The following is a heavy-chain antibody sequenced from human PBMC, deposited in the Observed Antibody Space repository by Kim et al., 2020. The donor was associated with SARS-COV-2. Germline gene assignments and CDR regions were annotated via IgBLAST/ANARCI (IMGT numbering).Heavy chain of an antibody. CDR2: IYGGGTT. CDR1: GFSVGNSY. Sequence: GGSLRLSCAASGFSVGNSYMTWVRQAPGKGLGWVSVIYGGGTTYYKDSVKGRFTISRDNSKNTLSLQMNSLGAEDTAVYFCARGEEVSRKLVYWGQGTMV. CDR3: ARGEEVSRKLVY. V-gene: IGHV3-53*01. J-gene: IGHJ4*02.